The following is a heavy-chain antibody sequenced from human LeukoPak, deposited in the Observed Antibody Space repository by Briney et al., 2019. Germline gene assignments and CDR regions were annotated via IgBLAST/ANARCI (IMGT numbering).Heavy chain of an antibody. J-gene: IGHJ4*02. D-gene: IGHD5-18*01. CDR3: AKLGEGGYSYDYLPYYFDY. V-gene: IGHV3-48*01. CDR1: GFTFSSYA. Sequence: AGGSLRLSCAASGFTFSSYAMNWVRQAPGKGLEWVSYISSSGSTIYYADSVKGRFTISRDNSKNTLYLQMNSLRPEDTAVYYCAKLGEGGYSYDYLPYYFDYWGQGTLVTVSS. CDR2: ISSSGSTI.